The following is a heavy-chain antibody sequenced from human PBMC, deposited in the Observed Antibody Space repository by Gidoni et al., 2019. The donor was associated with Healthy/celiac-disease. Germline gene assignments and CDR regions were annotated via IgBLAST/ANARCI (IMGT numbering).Heavy chain of an antibody. D-gene: IGHD2-2*01. Sequence: QVQLVQSGAEVKKPGASVKVSCKASGYTFTSYAMHWVRQAPGQRLEWMGWINAGNGNTKYSQKFQGRVTITRDTSASTAYMELSSLRSEDTAVYYCASNSPSICSSTSCYGVYDYWGQGTLVTVSS. CDR2: INAGNGNT. V-gene: IGHV1-3*01. CDR3: ASNSPSICSSTSCYGVYDY. J-gene: IGHJ4*02. CDR1: GYTFTSYA.